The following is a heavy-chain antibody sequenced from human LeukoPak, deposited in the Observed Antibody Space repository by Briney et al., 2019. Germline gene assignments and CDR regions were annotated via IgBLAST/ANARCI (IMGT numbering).Heavy chain of an antibody. Sequence: PGGSLRLSCAASGFTFSSYEMNWVRQAPGKGLEWVSYISSSVSTIYYADSVKGRFTISRDNAKNSLYLQMNSLRAEDTAVYYCARDLRRFGTLVDYWGQGTLVTVSS. CDR2: ISSSVSTI. D-gene: IGHD3-10*01. V-gene: IGHV3-48*03. CDR1: GFTFSSYE. J-gene: IGHJ4*02. CDR3: ARDLRRFGTLVDY.